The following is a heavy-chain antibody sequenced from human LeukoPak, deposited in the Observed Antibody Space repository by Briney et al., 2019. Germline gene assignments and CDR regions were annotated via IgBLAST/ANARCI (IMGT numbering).Heavy chain of an antibody. CDR1: GYTFTGYY. CDR2: INPNSGGT. Sequence: GASVKVSCKASGYTFTGYYMHWVRQAPGQGLEWMGWINPNSGGTNYAQKFQGRVTMTRDTSISTAYMELSRLRSDDTAVYYCVGSGWYAPESHWYFDLWGRGTLVTVSS. V-gene: IGHV1-2*02. CDR3: VGSGWYAPESHWYFDL. J-gene: IGHJ2*01. D-gene: IGHD6-19*01.